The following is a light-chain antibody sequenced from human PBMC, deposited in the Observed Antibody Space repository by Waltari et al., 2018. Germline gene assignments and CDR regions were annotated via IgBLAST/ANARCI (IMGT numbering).Light chain of an antibody. CDR3: QQRSNWP. Sequence: EIVLTQSPATLSLSPGERATPPCRASQSVSSYLAWYQQKPGQAPRLLIYDASNRATGIPARFSGSGSGTDFTLTISSLEPEDFAVYYCQQRSNWPFGGGTKVEIK. CDR1: QSVSSY. V-gene: IGKV3-11*01. CDR2: DAS. J-gene: IGKJ4*01.